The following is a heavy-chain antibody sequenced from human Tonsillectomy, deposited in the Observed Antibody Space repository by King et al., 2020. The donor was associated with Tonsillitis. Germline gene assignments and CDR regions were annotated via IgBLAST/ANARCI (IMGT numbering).Heavy chain of an antibody. J-gene: IGHJ4*02. Sequence: VQLVESGGGLVQPGRSLRLSCAASGFNFDDYAMHWVRHAPGKGLEWVSGISWNSGSIDYADSVKGRFTISRDNAKNSLYLQMNSLRAEDTALYYCAKDLRRYSYGLDYWGQGTLVTVSS. CDR1: GFNFDDYA. CDR2: ISWNSGSI. D-gene: IGHD5-18*01. CDR3: AKDLRRYSYGLDY. V-gene: IGHV3-9*01.